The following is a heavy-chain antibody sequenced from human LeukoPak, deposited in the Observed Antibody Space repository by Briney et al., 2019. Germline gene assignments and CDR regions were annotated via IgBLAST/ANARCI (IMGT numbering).Heavy chain of an antibody. V-gene: IGHV4-39*01. CDR3: ARHGHSGSRWLNWFDP. CDR2: IYYSGST. CDR1: GCSISSSGYY. Sequence: PSETLSLTCTVSGCSISSSGYYWGWIRQPPGKGLEWIGSIYYSGSTYYNPSLKSRVTISVDTSKNQFSLRLSSVTAADTAVYYCARHGHSGSRWLNWFDPWGQGTLVTVSS. J-gene: IGHJ5*02. D-gene: IGHD6-13*01.